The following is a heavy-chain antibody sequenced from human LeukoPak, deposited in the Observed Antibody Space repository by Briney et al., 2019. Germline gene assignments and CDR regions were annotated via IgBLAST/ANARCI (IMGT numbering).Heavy chain of an antibody. CDR3: ARVLSSGRYEGSSVIY. Sequence: GESLKISCKGSGYSFTSYWIGWVRQMPGKGLEWMGIIYPGDSDTRYSPSFQGQVTISADKSISTAYLQWSSLKASDTAMYYCARVLSSGRYEGSSVIYWGQGTLVTVSS. CDR1: GYSFTSYW. J-gene: IGHJ4*02. V-gene: IGHV5-51*01. D-gene: IGHD6-19*01. CDR2: IYPGDSDT.